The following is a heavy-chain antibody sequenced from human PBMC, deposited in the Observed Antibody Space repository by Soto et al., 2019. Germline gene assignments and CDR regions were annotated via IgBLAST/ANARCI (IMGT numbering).Heavy chain of an antibody. D-gene: IGHD1-26*01. V-gene: IGHV1-69*12. CDR1: GGTFSSYT. CDR3: AIRNHSFLHLCYFDL. J-gene: IGHJ2*01. Sequence: QVQLVQSGAEVKKPGASVTVSCKASGGTFSSYTISWVRQAPGQGLEWMGGIIPIFGTATYAQKSQGRVTITAAESTTTAYMELRSLRSADTAVYYCAIRNHSFLHLCYFDLWGRGTLVTVSS. CDR2: IIPIFGTA.